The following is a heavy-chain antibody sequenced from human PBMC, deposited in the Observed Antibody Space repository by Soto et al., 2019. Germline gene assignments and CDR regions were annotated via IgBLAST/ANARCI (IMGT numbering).Heavy chain of an antibody. Sequence: QLQLVQSAAEVKKPGASVRVSCKAYGYPFIKYGISWIRQAPEQGLEWMGWIKVDSGYTNYAQKFQGRVTMTADTASDTAFMELRSLRLEDTAVYFCATSYDTGFDPWGQGTVVSVSS. CDR2: IKVDSGYT. J-gene: IGHJ5*02. V-gene: IGHV1-18*04. CDR1: GYPFIKYG. CDR3: ATSYDTGFDP. D-gene: IGHD3-9*01.